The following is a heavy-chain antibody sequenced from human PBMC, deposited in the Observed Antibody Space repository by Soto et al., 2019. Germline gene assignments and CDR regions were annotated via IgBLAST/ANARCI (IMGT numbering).Heavy chain of an antibody. D-gene: IGHD6-13*01. CDR3: AKDGQQLLLYYYYGMDV. CDR2: ISYDGSNK. Sequence: GGSLRLSCAASGFTFSSYGMHWVRQAPGKGLEWVAVISYDGSNKYYADSVKGRFTISRDNSKNTLYLQMNSLRAEDTAVYYCAKDGQQLLLYYYYGMDVWGQGTTVTVSS. V-gene: IGHV3-30*18. J-gene: IGHJ6*02. CDR1: GFTFSSYG.